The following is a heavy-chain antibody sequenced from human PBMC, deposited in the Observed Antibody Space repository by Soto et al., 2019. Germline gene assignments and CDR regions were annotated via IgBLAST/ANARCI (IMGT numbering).Heavy chain of an antibody. J-gene: IGHJ4*02. V-gene: IGHV3-33*01. Sequence: GKGLEWVAVIWYDGSNKYYADSVKGRFTISRDNSKNTLYLQMNSLRAEDTAVYYCARDQGVWLLYYFDYWGQGTLVTVS. CDR3: ARDQGVWLLYYFDY. CDR2: IWYDGSNK. D-gene: IGHD3-9*01.